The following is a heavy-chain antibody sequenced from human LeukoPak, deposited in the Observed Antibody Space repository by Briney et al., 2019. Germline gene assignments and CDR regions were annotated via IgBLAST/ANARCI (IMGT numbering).Heavy chain of an antibody. D-gene: IGHD6-13*01. V-gene: IGHV4-34*01. CDR3: ARGMDSSWYYYNIQRDYYYYYGMDV. CDR1: GGSFSGFY. J-gene: IGHJ6*02. Sequence: PSETLSLTCAVYGGSFSGFYWSWLRQPPGKGLEWIGEINHSGSTNYNPSLKSRVTISVDTSKNQFSLKLSSVTAADTAVYYCARGMDSSWYYYNIQRDYYYYYGMDVWGQGTTVTVSS. CDR2: INHSGST.